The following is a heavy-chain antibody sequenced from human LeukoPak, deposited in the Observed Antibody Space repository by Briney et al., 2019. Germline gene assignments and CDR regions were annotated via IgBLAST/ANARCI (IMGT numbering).Heavy chain of an antibody. J-gene: IGHJ6*02. CDR2: IIPIFGTA. CDR3: AREGDIVVVRPDYYYGMDV. CDR1: GGTFSSYA. D-gene: IGHD2-2*01. Sequence: ASVKVSCKASGGTFSSYAISWVRQAPGQGLEWMGGIIPIFGTANYAQKFQGRVTITAGESTSTAYMELSSLRSEDTAVYYCAREGDIVVVRPDYYYGMDVWGQGTTVTVSS. V-gene: IGHV1-69*13.